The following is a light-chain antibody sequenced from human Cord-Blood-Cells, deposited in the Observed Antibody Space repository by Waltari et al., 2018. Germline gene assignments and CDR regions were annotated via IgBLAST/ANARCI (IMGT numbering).Light chain of an antibody. CDR1: QSISIY. CDR2: AAS. J-gene: IGKJ2*03. V-gene: IGKV1-39*01. CDR3: QQSYSIPYS. Sequence: DIQLTQSPSSLSASVGDRVTITCRASQSISIYLNWYQQKPGKAPKLLIYAASSLQSGVPSRCSGSGSGTDFTLTISSLQPEDFATYDCQQSYSIPYSFGQGTKLEIK.